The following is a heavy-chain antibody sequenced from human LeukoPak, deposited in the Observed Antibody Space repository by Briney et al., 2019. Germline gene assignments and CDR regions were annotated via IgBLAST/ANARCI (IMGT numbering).Heavy chain of an antibody. CDR2: IIPIFGTA. Sequence: SVKVSCKASGGTFSSYAISWVRQAPGQGLEWMGGIIPIFGTANYAQKFQGRVTITADESTSTAYMELSSLRSEDTAVYYCASPYSNYDNWFDPWGQGTLSPSPQ. V-gene: IGHV1-69*13. CDR1: GGTFSSYA. D-gene: IGHD4-11*01. J-gene: IGHJ5*02. CDR3: ASPYSNYDNWFDP.